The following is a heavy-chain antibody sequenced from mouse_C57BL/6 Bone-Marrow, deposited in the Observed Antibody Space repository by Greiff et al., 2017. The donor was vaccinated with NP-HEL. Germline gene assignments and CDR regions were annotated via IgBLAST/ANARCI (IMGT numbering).Heavy chain of an antibody. Sequence: VQLQQSGPVLVKPGASVKMSCKASGYTFTDYYMNWVKQSHGKSLEWIGVINPYNGGTSYNQKFKGKATLTVDKSSSTAYMELNSLTSEDSAVYYCARPFYYSNSLAYCDYWGQGTTLTVSS. D-gene: IGHD2-5*01. V-gene: IGHV1-19*01. CDR1: GYTFTDYY. CDR3: ARPFYYSNSLAYCDY. CDR2: INPYNGGT. J-gene: IGHJ2*01.